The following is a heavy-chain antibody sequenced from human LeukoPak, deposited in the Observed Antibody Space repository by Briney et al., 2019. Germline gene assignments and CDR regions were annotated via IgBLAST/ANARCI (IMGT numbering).Heavy chain of an antibody. CDR2: IYHTGST. CDR3: VRRGRNSSGWQDYL. Sequence: TSDTLSLTCTVSGGSISSYYWSWIRQPPAKGLAWIANIYHTGSTNYNPSLSSRVTISIDTDKNQFSLKLTSVTAADTAVYYCVRRGRNSSGWQDYLWGQGTLVTVSS. J-gene: IGHJ4*02. V-gene: IGHV4-59*07. D-gene: IGHD6-25*01. CDR1: GGSISSYY.